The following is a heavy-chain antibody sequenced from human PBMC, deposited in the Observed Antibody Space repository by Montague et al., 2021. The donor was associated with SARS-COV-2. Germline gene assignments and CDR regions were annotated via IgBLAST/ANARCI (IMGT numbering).Heavy chain of an antibody. CDR2: MSSSGSTI. J-gene: IGHJ3*02. V-gene: IGHV3-48*03. CDR3: AREGRGEQWLVRAFDI. D-gene: IGHD6-19*01. CDR1: GFTFSSYE. Sequence: SLRLSCAAYGFTFSSYEMNWVRQAPGKGLEWVSNMSSSGSTIYYXDSXQGRLTISRDNAKNSLYLQMNSLRAEDTAVYYCAREGRGEQWLVRAFDIWGQGTMVTVSS.